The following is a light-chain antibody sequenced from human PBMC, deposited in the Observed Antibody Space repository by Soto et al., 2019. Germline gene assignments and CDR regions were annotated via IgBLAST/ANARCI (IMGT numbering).Light chain of an antibody. CDR2: GAS. J-gene: IGKJ5*01. CDR1: QSVSNNY. CDR3: QQYSNWPPAIT. V-gene: IGKV3-20*01. Sequence: EIVLTQYPGSLSLSPGGRATLSCRASQSVSNNYLAWYQQKPGQAPRLLIYGASNRATGIPDRFSGSGSGTEFALIISSLQSEDVAVYYCQQYSNWPPAITFGQGTRLEI.